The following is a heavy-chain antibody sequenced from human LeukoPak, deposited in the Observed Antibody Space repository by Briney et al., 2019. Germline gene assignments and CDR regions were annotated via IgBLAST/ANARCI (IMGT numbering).Heavy chain of an antibody. CDR3: AKGQQLIEDFDY. J-gene: IGHJ4*02. CDR2: ITNSGNSK. CDR1: EFTFSSYS. V-gene: IGHV3-48*01. D-gene: IGHD6-13*01. Sequence: GGSLRLSCAASEFTFSSYSMNWVRQAPGKGLEWVSYITNSGNSKSYADSVKGRFTISRDNTKNTLYLQMNSLRAEDTAVYYCAKGQQLIEDFDYWGQGTLVTVSS.